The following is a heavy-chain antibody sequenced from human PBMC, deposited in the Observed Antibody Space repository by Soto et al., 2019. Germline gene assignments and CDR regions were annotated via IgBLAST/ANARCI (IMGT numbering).Heavy chain of an antibody. V-gene: IGHV3-33*01. Sequence: QVQLLEPGGGVVQPWRYRRLSCAAYGFTFRSDGMHWVRQAPGKGLEWAAVIWYAGSNKYYADSVKGRFTIARDNSRNRVYLQMNSLRAEATAVLYFARDSPAHWLAAIDSCGQGTLVNVSS. J-gene: IGHJ4*02. CDR1: GFTFRSDG. CDR3: ARDSPAHWLAAIDS. CDR2: IWYAGSNK. D-gene: IGHD6-19*01.